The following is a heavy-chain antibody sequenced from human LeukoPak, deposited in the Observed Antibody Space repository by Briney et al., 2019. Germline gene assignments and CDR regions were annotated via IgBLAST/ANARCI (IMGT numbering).Heavy chain of an antibody. Sequence: GGSLRLSCVASGFTLSYYTMHWVRQAPGKGLEWVSYISSSGSTIYYADSVKGRFTISRDNAKNSLYLQMNSLRAEDTAVYYCAELGITMIGGVWGKGTTVTISS. V-gene: IGHV3-48*04. J-gene: IGHJ6*04. CDR3: AELGITMIGGV. CDR2: ISSSGSTI. CDR1: GFTLSYYT. D-gene: IGHD3-10*02.